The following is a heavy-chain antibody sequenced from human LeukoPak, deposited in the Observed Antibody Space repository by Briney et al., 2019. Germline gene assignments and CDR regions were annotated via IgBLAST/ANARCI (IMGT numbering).Heavy chain of an antibody. CDR3: ARAGSGYYNDAFDI. Sequence: SETLSLTCAVSGGSISSGGYSWSWIRQPPGKGLEWIGCIYHSGSTYYNPSLKSRVTISVDRSKNQFSLKLSSVTAADTAVYYCARAGSGYYNDAFDIWGQGTMVTVSS. D-gene: IGHD3-22*01. CDR1: GGSISSGGYS. CDR2: IYHSGST. J-gene: IGHJ3*02. V-gene: IGHV4-30-2*01.